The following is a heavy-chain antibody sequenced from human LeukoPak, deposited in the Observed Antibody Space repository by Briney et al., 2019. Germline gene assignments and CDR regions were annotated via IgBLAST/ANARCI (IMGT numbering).Heavy chain of an antibody. J-gene: IGHJ4*02. CDR1: GGSIGSYY. Sequence: PSETLSLTCTVSGGSIGSYYWSWIRQPAGKGLEWIGRIYTSGSTNYNPSLKSRVTMSVDTSKNQFSLKLSSVTAADTAVYYCAREDSSYGSLIFPNYFDYWGQGTLVTVSS. CDR3: AREDSSYGSLIFPNYFDY. CDR2: IYTSGST. V-gene: IGHV4-4*07. D-gene: IGHD5-18*01.